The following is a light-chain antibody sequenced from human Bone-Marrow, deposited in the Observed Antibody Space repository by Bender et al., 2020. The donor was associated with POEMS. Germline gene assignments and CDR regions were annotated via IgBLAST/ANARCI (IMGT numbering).Light chain of an antibody. V-gene: IGLV3-21*02. Sequence: SYELTQPPSVSVAPGQTATISCGGSNIGIRSVHWYQQKPGQAPVLVVYDDSDRPSGIPERFSGSNSGNTATLTISSVEAGDEADYYCQVWISGSHSYVFGIGTKVTVL. CDR2: DDS. CDR1: NIGIRS. CDR3: QVWISGSHSYV. J-gene: IGLJ1*01.